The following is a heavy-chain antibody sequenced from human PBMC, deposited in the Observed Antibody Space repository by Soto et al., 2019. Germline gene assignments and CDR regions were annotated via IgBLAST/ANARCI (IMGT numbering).Heavy chain of an antibody. CDR3: AHRGYNYGPLFDY. CDR1: GFSVSTNGMG. CDR2: IYWNDDK. Sequence: SGPTLANPTQTLTLTYSFSGFSVSTNGMGVGWIRQPPGKALEWLPLIYWNDDKRYIPALKSRLTITKDTSKTQVVLTRTNMDPVDTATYYCAHRGYNYGPLFDYWGQGTLVTVSS. D-gene: IGHD5-18*01. J-gene: IGHJ4*02. V-gene: IGHV2-5*01.